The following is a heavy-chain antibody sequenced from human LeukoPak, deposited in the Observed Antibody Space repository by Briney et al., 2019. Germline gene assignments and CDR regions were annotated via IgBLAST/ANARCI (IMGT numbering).Heavy chain of an antibody. CDR1: GFTFSDHY. D-gene: IGHD6-6*01. CDR3: ASGSYSSLSRIS. V-gene: IGHV3-72*01. J-gene: IGHJ4*02. CDR2: TRNKANSYTT. Sequence: GGSLRLSCAASGFTFSDHYMDWVRQAPGKGLEGVGRTRNKANSYTTEYAASVKGRSTISRDDSKNSLYLQMNSLKTEDTAVYYCASGSYSSLSRISWGQGTLVTVSS.